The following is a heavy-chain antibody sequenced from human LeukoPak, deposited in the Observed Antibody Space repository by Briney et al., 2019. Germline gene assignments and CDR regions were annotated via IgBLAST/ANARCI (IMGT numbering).Heavy chain of an antibody. J-gene: IGHJ4*02. V-gene: IGHV4-59*08. CDR2: MYSSGST. D-gene: IGHD3-22*01. CDR1: GGSISTYY. CDR3: ARLDSSGYHSDY. Sequence: SEALSLTCTHPGGSISTYYWSSIRQPPGKGLEWIGCMYSSGSTNYNPSLNSRVTISANTSKNQFSLKLSSVTAANTAVYYCARLDSSGYHSDYWGQGTLVTVSS.